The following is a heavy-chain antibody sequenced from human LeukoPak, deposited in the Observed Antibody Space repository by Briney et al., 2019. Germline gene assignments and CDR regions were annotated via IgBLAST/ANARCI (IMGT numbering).Heavy chain of an antibody. Sequence: ASVKVSSMASGYTFTGYYMHWVRQAPGQGLEWMGWINPNSGGTNYAQKFQGRVTMTRDTSISTAYMELSRLRSDDTAVYYCARGSILRFWEWLLSYWGQGTLVTVSS. CDR3: ARGSILRFWEWLLSY. CDR2: INPNSGGT. J-gene: IGHJ4*02. D-gene: IGHD3-3*01. CDR1: GYTFTGYY. V-gene: IGHV1-2*02.